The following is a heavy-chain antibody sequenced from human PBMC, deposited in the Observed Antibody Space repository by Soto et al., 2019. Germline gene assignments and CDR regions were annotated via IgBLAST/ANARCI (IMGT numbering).Heavy chain of an antibody. D-gene: IGHD5-18*01. CDR2: ISAYKGNT. J-gene: IGHJ4*02. CDR3: ATGTCELGYY. Sequence: QVQLVQAGAEVKKPGVSVKVSCKASGYSFNSYGISWLRPAPGQGLEWMGWISAYKGNTNYAQKLQGRVTMTTDPSTSTAYLELRSLRSDDTAVYYCATGTCELGYYWGQGTLVTVSS. V-gene: IGHV1-18*01. CDR1: GYSFNSYG.